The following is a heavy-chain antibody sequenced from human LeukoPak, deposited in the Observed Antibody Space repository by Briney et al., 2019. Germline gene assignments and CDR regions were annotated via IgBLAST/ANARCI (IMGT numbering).Heavy chain of an antibody. J-gene: IGHJ4*02. CDR3: ARGSSRLAQFPDFDY. V-gene: IGHV3-11*01. CDR2: ISRSGSTK. Sequence: GGSLRLFCAASGFTFSDYNMRWIRQAPGKGLEWVSSISRSGSTKYYADSVKGRFTISRDNAKNSLFLQMNSLRAEDTAVYYCARGSSRLAQFPDFDYWGQGTLVTVSS. D-gene: IGHD2-21*01. CDR1: GFTFSDYN.